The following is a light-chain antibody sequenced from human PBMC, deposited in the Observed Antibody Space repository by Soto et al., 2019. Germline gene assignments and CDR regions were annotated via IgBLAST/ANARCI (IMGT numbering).Light chain of an antibody. V-gene: IGLV2-14*03. CDR2: DVS. Sequence: QSVLTQPASVSGSPVQSITISCTGTSSVVGTYKYVSWYQQHPGKAPKLMIYDVSNRPSGVSNRFSGSKSGNTASLTISGLQAEDEADYYCNSYTTSSTLVFGTGTKVTVL. CDR1: SSVVGTYKY. CDR3: NSYTTSSTLV. J-gene: IGLJ1*01.